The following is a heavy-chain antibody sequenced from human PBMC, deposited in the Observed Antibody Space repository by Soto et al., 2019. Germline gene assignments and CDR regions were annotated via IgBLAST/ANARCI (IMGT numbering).Heavy chain of an antibody. CDR3: AIDQGIPYCGGDCYSDWYFDL. CDR1: GYTFTNYA. D-gene: IGHD2-21*01. J-gene: IGHJ2*01. CDR2: LNPGNGNT. Sequence: QVQLVQSGAEVKEPGASVKVSCRASGYTFTNYAIHWVRQAPGQRLEWMGWLNPGNGNTKYPQKFQGRVTITSDTSASTSYMFLSSLRSEYTAVYYCAIDQGIPYCGGDCYSDWYFDLWGRGTLVTVSS. V-gene: IGHV1-3*01.